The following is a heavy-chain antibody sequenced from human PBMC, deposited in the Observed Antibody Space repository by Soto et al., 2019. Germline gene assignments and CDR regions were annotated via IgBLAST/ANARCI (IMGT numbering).Heavy chain of an antibody. D-gene: IGHD3-22*01. CDR1: GGSISSYY. CDR3: ARGRGYDSTRPKYYFDY. V-gene: IGHV4-59*01. CDR2: IYYSGST. J-gene: IGHJ4*02. Sequence: SSETLSLTCTVSGGSISSYYWSWIRQPPGKGLEWIGYIYYSGSTNYNPSLKSRVTISVDTSKNQFSLKLSSVTAADTAVYYCARGRGYDSTRPKYYFDYWGQGTLVTVSS.